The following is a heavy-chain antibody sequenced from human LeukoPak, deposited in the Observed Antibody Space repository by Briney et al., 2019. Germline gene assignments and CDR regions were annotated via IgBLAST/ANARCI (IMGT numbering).Heavy chain of an antibody. D-gene: IGHD2-2*01. Sequence: ASVKVSCKASGYTFTGYYMHWVRQAPGQGLEWMGWINPNSGGTNYAQKFQGRVTMTRDTSISTAYMELSRLRSDDTAVYYCARAGYCSSTSCYDDAFDIWGQGTMVTVSS. V-gene: IGHV1-2*02. CDR1: GYTFTGYY. CDR3: ARAGYCSSTSCYDDAFDI. J-gene: IGHJ3*02. CDR2: INPNSGGT.